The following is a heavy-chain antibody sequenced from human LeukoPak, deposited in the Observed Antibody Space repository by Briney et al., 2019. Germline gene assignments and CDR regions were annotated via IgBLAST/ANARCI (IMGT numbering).Heavy chain of an antibody. CDR3: ARVVYSHYWPEGMDV. Sequence: SETLSLTCTVSGVSISSYYWSWIRQPPGKGLEWIGYIYNSETTNYNPSLESRVTISEDTSKNQFSLMLTSVTAADTAVYYCARVVYSHYWPEGMDVWGQGTTVTVSS. CDR1: GVSISSYY. V-gene: IGHV4-59*01. D-gene: IGHD4-11*01. J-gene: IGHJ6*02. CDR2: IYNSETT.